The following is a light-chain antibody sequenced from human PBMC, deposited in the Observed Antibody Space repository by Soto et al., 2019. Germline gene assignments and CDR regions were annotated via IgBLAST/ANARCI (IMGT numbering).Light chain of an antibody. CDR1: QSVSSY. CDR3: QQRSSWPIT. CDR2: DAS. V-gene: IGKV3-11*01. J-gene: IGKJ5*01. Sequence: EIVLTQSPATLSLSPGERATLSCRASQSVSSYLAWYQQKPGQAPRLLIYDASNRATGTPTRFSGSGSGTDFTLTISSLEPEDFAVYYCQQRSSWPITFGQGTRLEIK.